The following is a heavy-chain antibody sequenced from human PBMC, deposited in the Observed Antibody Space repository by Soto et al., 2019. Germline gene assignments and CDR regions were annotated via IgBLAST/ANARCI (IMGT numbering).Heavy chain of an antibody. D-gene: IGHD4-17*01. CDR3: TTDLRVTTPIDVFYV. CDR2: IKSKNDGGTT. J-gene: IGHJ3*01. V-gene: IGHV3-15*07. Sequence: PGGSLRLSCAASGFTFSNAWMNWVRQAPGKGLEWVGRIKSKNDGGTTDYSAPVKGRFTISRDDSKNTLFLEMYGLRTEDTAVYYCTTDLRVTTPIDVFYVCGQGTVVTVSS. CDR1: GFTFSNAW.